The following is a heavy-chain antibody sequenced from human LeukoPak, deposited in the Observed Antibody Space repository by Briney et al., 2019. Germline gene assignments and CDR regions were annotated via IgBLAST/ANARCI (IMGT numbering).Heavy chain of an antibody. CDR2: VSSNGGTT. D-gene: IGHD3-22*01. Sequence: GGSLRLSCAASGFTFSNYAMHWVRQAPGKGLEYASAVSSNGGTTYYANSVRGRFTISRDNSKNTLFLQMGSLRAEDMAVYYCARGSRIRYDYSGYYSYWGQGTLVTVSS. V-gene: IGHV3-64*01. CDR1: GFTFSNYA. CDR3: ARGSRIRYDYSGYYSY. J-gene: IGHJ4*02.